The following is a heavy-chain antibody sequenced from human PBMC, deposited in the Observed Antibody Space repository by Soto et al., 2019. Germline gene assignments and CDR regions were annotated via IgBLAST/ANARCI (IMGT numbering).Heavy chain of an antibody. CDR2: INPGDSDI. CDR3: ARHEQFYYYYYGMDV. Sequence: GESLKISCKASGYSFTTYWIAWVRRMLGKGLEWMGIINPGDSDIRYSPSFQGQVTISADNSISTAYLQRSSLKTSDTAMYYCARHEQFYYYYYGMDVWGQGTAGTVSS. CDR1: GYSFTTYW. J-gene: IGHJ6*02. V-gene: IGHV5-51*01. D-gene: IGHD4-4*01.